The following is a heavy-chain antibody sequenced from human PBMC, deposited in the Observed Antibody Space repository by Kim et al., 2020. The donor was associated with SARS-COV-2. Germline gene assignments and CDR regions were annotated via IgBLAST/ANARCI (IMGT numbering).Heavy chain of an antibody. V-gene: IGHV1-69*13. CDR3: ARATYYDILTGSRSNWFDP. CDR2: IIPIFGTA. Sequence: SVKVSCKASGGTFSSYAISWVRQAPGQGLEWMGGIIPIFGTANYAQKFQGRVTITADESTSTAYMELSSLRSEDTAVYYCARATYYDILTGSRSNWFDPWGQGTLVTVSS. J-gene: IGHJ5*02. CDR1: GGTFSSYA. D-gene: IGHD3-9*01.